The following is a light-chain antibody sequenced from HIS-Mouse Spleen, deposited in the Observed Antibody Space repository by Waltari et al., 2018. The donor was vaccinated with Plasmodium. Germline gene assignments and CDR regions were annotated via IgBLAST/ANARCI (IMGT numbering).Light chain of an antibody. V-gene: IGKV1D-13*01. Sequence: AIQLTQSPSSLSASVGDRVTITCRASQGISSALAWYQQKPGKAPKLLIYDASSLESGVPSRFSGSGSGTDFTLTISSLQPEEFATYYCQQFNNYPSITFGQGTRLEIK. CDR3: QQFNNYPSIT. CDR2: DAS. J-gene: IGKJ5*01. CDR1: QGISSA.